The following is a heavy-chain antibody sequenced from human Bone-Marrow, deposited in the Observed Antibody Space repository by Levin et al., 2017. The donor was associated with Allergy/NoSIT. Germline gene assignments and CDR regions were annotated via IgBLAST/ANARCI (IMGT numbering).Heavy chain of an antibody. D-gene: IGHD3-10*01. Sequence: SETLSLTCTVYTESFRAYYWTWIRQPPGKGLEWIGEIRQNENSTYNPSLKSRVTISEDTSKKQFSLNLSSVTAADTAVYYCARRGFTFYAGSGSRRAAFDIWGQGTMVVVSS. CDR3: ARRGFTFYAGSGSRRAAFDI. J-gene: IGHJ3*02. CDR2: IRQNENS. V-gene: IGHV4-34*01. CDR1: TESFRAYY.